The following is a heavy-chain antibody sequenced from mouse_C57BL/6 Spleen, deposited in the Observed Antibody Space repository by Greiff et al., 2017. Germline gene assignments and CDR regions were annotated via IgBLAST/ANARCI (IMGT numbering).Heavy chain of an antibody. CDR2: IHPNSGST. J-gene: IGHJ1*03. CDR3: SYGSSFYWYFDV. CDR1: GYTFTSYW. Sequence: QVQLQQPGAELVKPGASVKLSCKASGYTFTSYWMHWVKQRPGQGLEWIGMIHPNSGSTNYNEKFKSKATLTVDKSSSTAYMQLSSLTSEDSAVYYCSYGSSFYWYFDVWGTGTTVTVSS. V-gene: IGHV1-64*01. D-gene: IGHD1-1*01.